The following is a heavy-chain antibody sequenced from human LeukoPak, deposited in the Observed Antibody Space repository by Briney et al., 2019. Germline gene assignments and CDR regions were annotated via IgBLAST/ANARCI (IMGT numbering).Heavy chain of an antibody. Sequence: GGSLRLSCSASGFTFSSYAMHWVRQAPGKGLEYVSAISSNGGSTYYADSVKGRFTISRDNSKNTLYLQMSSLRAEDTAVYYCVKGCSITIFGVVTPSYFDYWGQGTLVTVSS. D-gene: IGHD3-3*01. CDR1: GFTFSSYA. CDR3: VKGCSITIFGVVTPSYFDY. V-gene: IGHV3-64D*09. J-gene: IGHJ4*02. CDR2: ISSNGGST.